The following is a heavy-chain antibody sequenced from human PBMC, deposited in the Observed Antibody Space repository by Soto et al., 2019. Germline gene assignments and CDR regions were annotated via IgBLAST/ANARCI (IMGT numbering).Heavy chain of an antibody. V-gene: IGHV1-69*06. J-gene: IGHJ5*02. D-gene: IGHD3-10*01. CDR1: GVTFSSYA. CDR3: ARDRTVTTMVRGVITRGWFDP. Sequence: SVKVSCKASGVTFSSYAISWVRQAPGQGLEWMGGIIPIFGTANYAQKFQGRVTITADKSTSTAYMELSSLRSEDTAVYYCARDRTVTTMVRGVITRGWFDPWGQGTLVTVSS. CDR2: IIPIFGTA.